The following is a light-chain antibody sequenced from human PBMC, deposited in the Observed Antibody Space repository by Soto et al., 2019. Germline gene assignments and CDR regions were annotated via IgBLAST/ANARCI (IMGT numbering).Light chain of an antibody. J-gene: IGKJ1*01. CDR2: TAS. CDR3: QQYNRYWT. Sequence: DIQMTQSPSTLSASVGDRVTITCRASQSISSWLAWYQQKPGKAPKLLIYTASSLESGVPSRFSGSGSGTEFTLTISSLQPDDFATYYCQQYNRYWTFGQGTKVEI. V-gene: IGKV1-5*03. CDR1: QSISSW.